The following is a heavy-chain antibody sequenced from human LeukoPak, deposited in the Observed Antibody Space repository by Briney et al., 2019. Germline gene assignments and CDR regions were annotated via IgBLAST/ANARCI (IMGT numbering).Heavy chain of an antibody. CDR3: AKAPRYNWNSGLGY. Sequence: GGSLRLSCAASGFTFSSYGMSWVRQAPGKGLEWDSAISGSGGSTYYADSVKGRFTISRDNSKNTLYLQMNSLRAEDTAVYYCAKAPRYNWNSGLGYWGQGTLVTVSS. CDR1: GFTFSSYG. CDR2: ISGSGGST. V-gene: IGHV3-23*01. J-gene: IGHJ4*02. D-gene: IGHD1-20*01.